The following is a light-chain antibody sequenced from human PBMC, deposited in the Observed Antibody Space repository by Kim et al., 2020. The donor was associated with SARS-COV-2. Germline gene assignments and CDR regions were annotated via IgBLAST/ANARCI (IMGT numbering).Light chain of an antibody. CDR1: QSVSSD. Sequence: IVMTQSPATLSVSPGERATLSCRASQSVSSDLAWYQQKPGQAPRLLIYGASTRATGIPARFSGSGSGTEFTLTINSLQSEDFAIYSCQQYNNWPETFGQGTRLEI. CDR3: QQYNNWPET. CDR2: GAS. J-gene: IGKJ2*01. V-gene: IGKV3-15*01.